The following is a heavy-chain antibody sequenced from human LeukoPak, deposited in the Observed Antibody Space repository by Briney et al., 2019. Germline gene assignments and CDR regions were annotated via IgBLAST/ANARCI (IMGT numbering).Heavy chain of an antibody. CDR2: IYHSGST. J-gene: IGHJ4*02. CDR1: GYSISSGYY. CDR3: ARSSGGDTTFDY. V-gene: IGHV4-38-2*02. Sequence: SETLSLTCTVSGYSISSGYYWGWIRQPPGKGLEWVGSIYHSGSTYYNSSLKSRVTISVDTSKNQFSLKLSSVTAADTAVYYCARSSGGDTTFDYWGQGTLVTVSS. D-gene: IGHD4-17*01.